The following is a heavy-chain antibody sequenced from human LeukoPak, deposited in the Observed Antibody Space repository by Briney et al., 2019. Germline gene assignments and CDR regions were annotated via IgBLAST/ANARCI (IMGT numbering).Heavy chain of an antibody. J-gene: IGHJ4*02. V-gene: IGHV1-69*06. CDR2: IIPIFGTA. D-gene: IGHD3-22*01. Sequence: ASVKVSCKASGGTFSSYAISWVRQAPGQGLEWMGGIIPIFGTANYAQKFQGRVTITADKSTSTAYMELSSLRSEDMAAYYCARDRGTYYYDSSGYHSPGYYFDYWGQGTLVTVSS. CDR3: ARDRGTYYYDSSGYHSPGYYFDY. CDR1: GGTFSSYA.